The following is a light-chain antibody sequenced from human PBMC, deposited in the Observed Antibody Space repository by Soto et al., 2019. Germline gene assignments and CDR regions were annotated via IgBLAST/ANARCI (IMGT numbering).Light chain of an antibody. CDR2: GNS. CDR3: QSYDSSLSAL. Sequence: QSVLTQPPSVSGAPGQRVTISCTGSSSNIGAGYDVHWYQQLPGTAPKLLIYGNSNRPSGVPDRFSGSKSSTSASLAITGLQAEDEADYYCQSYDSSLSALFGGGTKLTV. V-gene: IGLV1-40*01. J-gene: IGLJ3*02. CDR1: SSNIGAGYD.